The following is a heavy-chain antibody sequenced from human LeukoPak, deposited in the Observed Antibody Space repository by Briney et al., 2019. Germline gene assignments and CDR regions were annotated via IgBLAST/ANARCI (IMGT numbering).Heavy chain of an antibody. CDR1: GWSFSGYY. CDR3: ARGPRLERRVYNGYADY. Sequence: SETLSLTCAVYGWSFSGYYWSYIRQAPGKGLEWIGEINHSGSTNYNPALKRRGTISVDTSKNQFSLNLSSVTAADKAVYYCARGPRLERRVYNGYADYWGQGTLVTVSS. CDR2: INHSGST. D-gene: IGHD1-1*01. V-gene: IGHV4-34*01. J-gene: IGHJ4*02.